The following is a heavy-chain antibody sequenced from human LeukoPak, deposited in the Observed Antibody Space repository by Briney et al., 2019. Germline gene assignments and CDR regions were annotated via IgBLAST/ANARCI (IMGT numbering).Heavy chain of an antibody. V-gene: IGHV3-9*01. CDR2: ISWNSCNI. CDR1: GFTFDDYA. J-gene: IGHJ4*02. Sequence: PGRTLRLSCAASGFTFDDYAMHWVRQTPRKGLEWVSGISWNSCNIGYADSVKGRFTISRDNARNSLYLQMNSLRAEDTALYYCAKDITHDTVMFSFASWGQGTLVTVSS. CDR3: AKDITHDTVMFSFAS. D-gene: IGHD5-18*01.